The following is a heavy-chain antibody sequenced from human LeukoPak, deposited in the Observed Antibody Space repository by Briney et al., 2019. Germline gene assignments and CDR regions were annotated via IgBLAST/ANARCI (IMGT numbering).Heavy chain of an antibody. D-gene: IGHD6-19*01. CDR2: ISGSGGRT. J-gene: IGHJ6*02. V-gene: IGHV3-23*01. CDR1: GFTFSSYA. CDR3: AKDLMGQWLSPYYYGMDV. Sequence: PGGSLRLSCAASGFTFSSYAMSWVRQAPGKGLEWVSAISGSGGRTYYADSVRGRFTISRDNSKNTLYLQMNSLRAEDTAVYYCAKDLMGQWLSPYYYGMDVWGQGTTVTVSS.